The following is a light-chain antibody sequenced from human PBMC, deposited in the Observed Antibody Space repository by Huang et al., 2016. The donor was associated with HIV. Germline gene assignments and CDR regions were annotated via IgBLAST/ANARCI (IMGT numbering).Light chain of an antibody. CDR2: DTS. J-gene: IGKJ2*01. Sequence: EMVMTRSPATLSVSPGARATLSCRASQYVSSNLAWYQQKPGQSPRLLIYDTSTRVTDIPARFSGSGSGTEFTLTISSLQSEDFAVYYCQQYNNWPRTCGQGTKLEIK. V-gene: IGKV3-15*01. CDR3: QQYNNWPRT. CDR1: QYVSSN.